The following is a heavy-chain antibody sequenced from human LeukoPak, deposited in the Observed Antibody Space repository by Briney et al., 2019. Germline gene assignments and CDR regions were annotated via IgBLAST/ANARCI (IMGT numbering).Heavy chain of an antibody. D-gene: IGHD3-10*01. V-gene: IGHV4-31*03. CDR1: GGSISSGGYY. Sequence: SQTLSLTCTVSGGSISSGGYYWSWIRQHPGKGLEWIGHIYYSGTSFYNPSLTSRVTISVDTSKNQFSLKLSSVTAADTAVYYCASEPYGSGSFLGAFDIWGQGTMVTVSS. J-gene: IGHJ3*02. CDR2: IYYSGTS. CDR3: ASEPYGSGSFLGAFDI.